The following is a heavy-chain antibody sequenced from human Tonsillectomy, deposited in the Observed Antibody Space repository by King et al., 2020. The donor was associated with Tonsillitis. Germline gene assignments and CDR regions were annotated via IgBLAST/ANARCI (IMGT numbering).Heavy chain of an antibody. CDR3: ARGEPSSSSRYYYYYMDG. Sequence: HVQLVESGGGLVKPGGSLRLSCAASGFTFSDYYMSWIRQAPGKGLECVSYISSSSSYTNYADGVKGRITISRDNSKNSLYLQMNSLRAEDTAVYYCARGEPSSSSRYYYYYMDGWGKGTTVTVSS. V-gene: IGHV3-11*05. D-gene: IGHD6-6*01. CDR1: GFTFSDYY. CDR2: ISSSSSYT. J-gene: IGHJ6*03.